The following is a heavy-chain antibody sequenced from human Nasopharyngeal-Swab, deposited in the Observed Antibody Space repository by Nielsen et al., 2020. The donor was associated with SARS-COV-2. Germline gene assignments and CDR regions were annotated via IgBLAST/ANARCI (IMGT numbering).Heavy chain of an antibody. CDR2: IYYSGST. CDR3: AGETTLTYYFDY. Sequence: LRLSCNVSGGSISSYYWSWIRKPPGKGLEWIGYIYYSGSTNYNPSLKSRVTISVDTSKNQFSLKLSSVTAADTAVYYCAGETTLTYYFDYWGQGTLVTVSS. CDR1: GGSISSYY. J-gene: IGHJ4*02. V-gene: IGHV4-59*01. D-gene: IGHD4-17*01.